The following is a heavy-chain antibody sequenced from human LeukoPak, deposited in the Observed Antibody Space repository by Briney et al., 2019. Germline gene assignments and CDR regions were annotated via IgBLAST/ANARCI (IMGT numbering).Heavy chain of an antibody. V-gene: IGHV3-21*01. Sequence: GGSLRLSCAASGFSFTFYSMNWVRQAPGKGLEWVSSISSSSSYIYYADSVKGRFTISRDNAKNSLYLQMNSLRAEDTAVYYCARDSSGLYYYYMDVWGKGTTVTISS. CDR2: ISSSSSYI. J-gene: IGHJ6*03. D-gene: IGHD5-12*01. CDR1: GFSFTFYS. CDR3: ARDSSGLYYYYMDV.